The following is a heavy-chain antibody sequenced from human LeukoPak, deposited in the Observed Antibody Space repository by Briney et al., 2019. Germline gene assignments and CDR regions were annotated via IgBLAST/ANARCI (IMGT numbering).Heavy chain of an antibody. CDR3: ARPLSISGYYYDAFDI. CDR1: DGSISSGGFY. V-gene: IGHV4-30-2*01. J-gene: IGHJ3*02. CDR2: IYHSGST. D-gene: IGHD3-22*01. Sequence: SQTLSLTCSVSDGSISSGGFYWTWIRQPPGKGLEWIGYIYHSGSTYYNPSLKSRVTISVDRSKNQFSLKLSSVTAADTAVYYCARPLSISGYYYDAFDIWGQGTMVTVSS.